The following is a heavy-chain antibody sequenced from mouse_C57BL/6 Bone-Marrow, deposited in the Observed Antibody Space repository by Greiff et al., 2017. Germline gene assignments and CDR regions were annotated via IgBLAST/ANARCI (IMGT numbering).Heavy chain of an antibody. CDR2: IWWDDDK. D-gene: IGHD1-1*01. J-gene: IGHJ4*01. Sequence: QVTLKESGPGILQPSQTLSLTCSFSGFSLSTFGMGVGWIRQPSGKGLEWLAHIWWDDDKYYNPALKSRLTISKDTSKNQVFLKIANVDTADTATYYCARIAKKYYYGSSYLYAMDYWGQGTSVTVSS. V-gene: IGHV8-8*01. CDR1: GFSLSTFGMG. CDR3: ARIAKKYYYGSSYLYAMDY.